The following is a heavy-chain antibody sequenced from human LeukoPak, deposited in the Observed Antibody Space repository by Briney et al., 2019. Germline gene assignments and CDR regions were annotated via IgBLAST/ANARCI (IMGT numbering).Heavy chain of an antibody. CDR2: VSGSGDRT. D-gene: IGHD6-19*01. J-gene: IGHJ4*02. CDR1: GFTFSSSS. V-gene: IGHV3-23*01. CDR3: AKVLPTLEQWLVYSYYFDY. Sequence: GGSLRLSCAASGFTFSSSSMTWVRQAPGKGLEWVSSVSGSGDRTYYADSVKGRFTISRDNSKNSLFLQMNSLRAEDTAVYYWAKVLPTLEQWLVYSYYFDYWGQGTLVTVSS.